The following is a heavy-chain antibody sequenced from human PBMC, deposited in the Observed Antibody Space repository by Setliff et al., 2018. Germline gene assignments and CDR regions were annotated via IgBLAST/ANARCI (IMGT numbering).Heavy chain of an antibody. CDR2: IRYNGNNK. Sequence: GGSLRLSCAASGFTFSSYGMHWVRQAPGKGLEWVAFIRYNGNNKYYKDSVRGRFTLSRDNSKNTVYLLMSSLRPEDTAVYYCAKELIEVMMTGLEFWGQGSMVTVSS. CDR3: AKELIEVMMTGLEF. V-gene: IGHV3-30*02. CDR1: GFTFSSYG. J-gene: IGHJ4*02. D-gene: IGHD3-22*01.